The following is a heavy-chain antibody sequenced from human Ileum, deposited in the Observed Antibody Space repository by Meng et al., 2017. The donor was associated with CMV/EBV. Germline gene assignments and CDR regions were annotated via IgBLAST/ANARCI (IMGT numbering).Heavy chain of an antibody. J-gene: IGHJ1*01. V-gene: IGHV4-30-4*08. Sequence: QVHLHVWGPGLVKPSQTLSLTCTVSGGSISSGDYYWSWIREPPGKGLEWIGYINYRGTTYYNPSLKSRLTISVDTSNNQFSLILSSVNAADTALYYCARAISGHYYVPWGQGTLVTVSS. D-gene: IGHD3-22*01. CDR2: INYRGTT. CDR3: ARAISGHYYVP. CDR1: GGSISSGDYY.